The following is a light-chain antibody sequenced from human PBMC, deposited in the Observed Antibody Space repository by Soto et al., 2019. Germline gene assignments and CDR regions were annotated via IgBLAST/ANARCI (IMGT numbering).Light chain of an antibody. CDR1: SSNVGAGYD. Sequence: QSVLTQPPSVSGAPGERVAIFCTGSSSNVGAGYDVHWYQQLPGTAPKLLIYNNNNRPSGVPDRFSGSRSGTSASLAITGRQADDEADYHCRSDDSSLGGVVFGGGTQLTVL. CDR2: NNN. J-gene: IGLJ3*02. V-gene: IGLV1-40*01. CDR3: RSDDSSLGGVV.